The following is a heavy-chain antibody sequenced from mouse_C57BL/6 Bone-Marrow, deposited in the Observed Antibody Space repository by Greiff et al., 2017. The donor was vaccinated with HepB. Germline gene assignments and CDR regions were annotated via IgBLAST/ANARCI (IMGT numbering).Heavy chain of an antibody. D-gene: IGHD1-1*01. Sequence: EVQLQQSGPVLVKPGASVKMSCKASGYTFTDYYMNWVKQSHGKSLEWIGVINPYNGGTSYNQKFKGKATLTVDKSSSTAYMERNSLTAEDSAVYYCARGIYGSTDYYAMDYWGQGPSVTVSS. CDR2: INPYNGGT. CDR1: GYTFTDYY. V-gene: IGHV1-19*01. CDR3: ARGIYGSTDYYAMDY. J-gene: IGHJ4*01.